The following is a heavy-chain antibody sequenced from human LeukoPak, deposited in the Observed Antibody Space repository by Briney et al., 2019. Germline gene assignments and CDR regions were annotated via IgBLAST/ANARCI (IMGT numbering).Heavy chain of an antibody. CDR3: ARARYSYGPYYFDY. V-gene: IGHV4-59*01. Sequence: SETLSLTCTVSGGSISSYYWSWIRQTPGKGLEWIGYIYYSGSTNYNPSLKSRVTISVDTSKNQCSLKLSSVTAADTAVYYCARARYSYGPYYFDYWGQGTLVTVSS. J-gene: IGHJ4*02. D-gene: IGHD5-18*01. CDR1: GGSISSYY. CDR2: IYYSGST.